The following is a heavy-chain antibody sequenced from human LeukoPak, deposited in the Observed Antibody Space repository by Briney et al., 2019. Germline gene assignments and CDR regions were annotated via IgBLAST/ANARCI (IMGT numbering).Heavy chain of an antibody. CDR1: GGSISSYY. J-gene: IGHJ4*02. CDR2: IYTSGST. V-gene: IGHV4-4*07. CDR3: ARDETSVTGGNVGYFDY. D-gene: IGHD4-23*01. Sequence: SQTLSLTCTVSGGSISSYYWSWIRQPAGKGLEWIGRIYTSGSTNYNPSLKSRVTMSVGTSKNQFSLKLSSVTAADTAVYYCARDETSVTGGNVGYFDYWGQGTLVTVSS.